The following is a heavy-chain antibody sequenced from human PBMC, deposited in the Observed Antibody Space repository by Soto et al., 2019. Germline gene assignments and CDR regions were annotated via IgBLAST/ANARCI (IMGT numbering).Heavy chain of an antibody. CDR2: IIPIFGTA. D-gene: IGHD3-9*01. Sequence: QVQLVQSGAEVKKPGSSVKVSCKASGGTFSSYAISWVRQAPGQGLEWMGGIIPIFGTANYAQKFQGRVTITADEPMXTADMELSSLRSGDTAVYYCARGGDIFTGYNWFDPWGQGTLVTV. J-gene: IGHJ5*02. CDR3: ARGGDIFTGYNWFDP. V-gene: IGHV1-69*12. CDR1: GGTFSSYA.